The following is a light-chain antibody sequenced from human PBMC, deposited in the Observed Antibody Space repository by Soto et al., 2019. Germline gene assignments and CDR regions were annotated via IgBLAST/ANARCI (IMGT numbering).Light chain of an antibody. CDR1: QSVSSN. Sequence: DIVLTQYTGTLSLSPGERAALSGRASQSVSSNLAWYQQKPGQSPSLLIYEASNRATGIPARFSGSASGTEFTLTIRSLEPEDSSLYYCQQRSSWPALTFGGGTKVDIK. V-gene: IGKV3-11*01. CDR2: EAS. J-gene: IGKJ4*01. CDR3: QQRSSWPALT.